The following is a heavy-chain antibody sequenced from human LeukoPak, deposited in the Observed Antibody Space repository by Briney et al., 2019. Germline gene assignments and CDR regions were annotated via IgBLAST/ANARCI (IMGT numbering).Heavy chain of an antibody. CDR1: GGSITYYY. Sequence: PSETLSLTCTVSGGSITYYYWSWFRQPPGKGLEWLGYIYYSGTTSYHPYLKSRLTISVDTSMNQFSLRLNSVTAAETAVYYCASQLGGTTFHWGQGTLVTVSS. CDR2: IYYSGTT. V-gene: IGHV4-59*01. D-gene: IGHD1/OR15-1a*01. J-gene: IGHJ4*02. CDR3: ASQLGGTTFH.